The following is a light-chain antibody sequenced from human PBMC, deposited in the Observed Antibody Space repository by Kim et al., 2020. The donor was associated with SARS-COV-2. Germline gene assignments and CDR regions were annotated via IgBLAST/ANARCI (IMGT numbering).Light chain of an antibody. J-gene: IGLJ2*01. CDR1: SLRTYY. CDR2: GKN. V-gene: IGLV3-19*01. CDR3: NSRDSNDNVV. Sequence: VALGQTVRITCQGDSLRTYYATWYQQKPGQAPILVIYGKNTRPSGIPDRFSGSTSGNTASLTITGTQAGDEADYYCNSRDSNDNVVFGGGTRLTAL.